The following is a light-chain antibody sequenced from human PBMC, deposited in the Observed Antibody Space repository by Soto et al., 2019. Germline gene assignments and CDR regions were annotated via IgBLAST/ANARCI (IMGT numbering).Light chain of an antibody. Sequence: EIVLTQSPATLSLSPGERATLSCRASQSVGSYLAWYQQKPGQAPRLLIYDASNRATGIPARFSGSGSGTDFTLTISSLEPEECSVYYCQQRSDWLLTFGGGTKVEIK. J-gene: IGKJ4*01. V-gene: IGKV3-11*01. CDR2: DAS. CDR3: QQRSDWLLT. CDR1: QSVGSY.